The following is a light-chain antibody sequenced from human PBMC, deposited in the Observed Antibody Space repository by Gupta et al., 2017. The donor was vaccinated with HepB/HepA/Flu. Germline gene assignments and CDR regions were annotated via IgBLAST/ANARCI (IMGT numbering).Light chain of an antibody. CDR3: CSYAGSYNYV. CDR1: SSDVGDYNY. CDR2: DVS. J-gene: IGLJ1*01. V-gene: IGLV2-11*01. Sequence: QSALTQPRSVSGPPGQSVTISCTGTSSDVGDYNYVSWYQHHPGKAPKLMISDVSKRPSGVPDRFSGSKSGNTASLTISGLQAEDEAFYYCCSYAGSYNYVFGTGTKVTVL.